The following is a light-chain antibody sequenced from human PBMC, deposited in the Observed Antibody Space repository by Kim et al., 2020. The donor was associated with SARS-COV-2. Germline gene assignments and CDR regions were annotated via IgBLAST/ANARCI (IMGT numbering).Light chain of an antibody. CDR3: LLSYSGAWV. CDR1: TGPVTSSHY. CDR2: DTS. Sequence: PGETVTPTGGSSTGPVTSSHYPYWFQQRPGQAPRTLISDTSNTHSWTPARFSGSLLGDKAALTLSGAQPEDEVDYYCLLSYSGAWVFGGGTQLTVL. V-gene: IGLV7-46*01. J-gene: IGLJ3*02.